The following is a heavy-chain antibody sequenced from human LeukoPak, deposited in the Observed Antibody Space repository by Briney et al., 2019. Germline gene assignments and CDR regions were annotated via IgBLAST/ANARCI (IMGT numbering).Heavy chain of an antibody. CDR2: ISYDGSNK. J-gene: IGHJ4*02. V-gene: IGHV3-30*03. CDR3: AIPPDSSGP. Sequence: GGSLRLSCAASGFTFSSYGMHWVRQAPGKGLEWVAVISYDGSNKYYADSVKGRFTISRDNSKNTLYLQMNSLRAEDTAVYYCAIPPDSSGPWGQGTLVTVSS. CDR1: GFTFSSYG. D-gene: IGHD3-22*01.